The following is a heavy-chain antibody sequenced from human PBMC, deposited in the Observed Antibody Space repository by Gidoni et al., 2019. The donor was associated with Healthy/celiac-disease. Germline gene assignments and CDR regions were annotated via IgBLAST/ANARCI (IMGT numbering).Heavy chain of an antibody. Sequence: QVQLVESGGGVVQPGRSLRRSCAASGFTFSSYGMHWVRQAPGKGLEWVAVIWYDGSNKYYADSVKGRFTISRDNSKNTLYLQMNSLRAEDTAVYYCARDGGLSSSSASGDYYYYMDVWGKGTTVTVSS. CDR1: GFTFSSYG. CDR2: IWYDGSNK. D-gene: IGHD6-6*01. J-gene: IGHJ6*03. V-gene: IGHV3-33*01. CDR3: ARDGGLSSSSASGDYYYYMDV.